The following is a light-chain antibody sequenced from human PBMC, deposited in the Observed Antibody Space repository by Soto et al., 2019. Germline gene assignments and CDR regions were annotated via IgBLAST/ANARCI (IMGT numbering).Light chain of an antibody. V-gene: IGKV1-39*01. CDR3: QQSYSTPT. J-gene: IGKJ4*01. Sequence: DIQMTQSPSSLSASVGDRVTITCRARQSISISLNWYQQKPGKAPKLLIYAASSLQSGVPSRFSGSGSGTDFTLTISSLQPEDIATYYCQQSYSTPTFGGGTRVEIK. CDR2: AAS. CDR1: QSISIS.